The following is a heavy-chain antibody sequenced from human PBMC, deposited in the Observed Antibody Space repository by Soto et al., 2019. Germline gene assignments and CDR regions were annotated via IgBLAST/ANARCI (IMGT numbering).Heavy chain of an antibody. CDR1: GGSISSSNW. Sequence: QVQLQESGPGLVKPSGTLSLTCAVSGGSISSSNWWSWVRQPPGKGLEWIGEIYHSGSTNYNPSLQSRVTTSVDKPKNQFSLKLSSVTAADTAVYYRACSPPTVHDYGDYGVGYWGQGTLVTVSS. J-gene: IGHJ4*02. CDR3: ACSPPTVHDYGDYGVGY. D-gene: IGHD4-17*01. V-gene: IGHV4-4*02. CDR2: IYHSGST.